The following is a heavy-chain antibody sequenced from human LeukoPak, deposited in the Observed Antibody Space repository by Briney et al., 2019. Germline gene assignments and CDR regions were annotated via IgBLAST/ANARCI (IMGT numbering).Heavy chain of an antibody. Sequence: SETLSLTCTVSGGSISSYYWSWIRQPPGKGLEWIGYIYYSGSTNYNPSLKSRVTISVDTSKNQFSLKLSSVTAADTAVYYCARDGSGSYYTAGYFDYWGQGTLVTVSS. J-gene: IGHJ4*02. D-gene: IGHD3-10*01. CDR2: IYYSGST. CDR1: GGSISSYY. V-gene: IGHV4-59*01. CDR3: ARDGSGSYYTAGYFDY.